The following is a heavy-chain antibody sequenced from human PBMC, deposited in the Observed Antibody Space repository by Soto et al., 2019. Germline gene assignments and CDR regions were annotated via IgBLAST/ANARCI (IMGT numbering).Heavy chain of an antibody. J-gene: IGHJ5*02. CDR2: IRSKANTYAT. D-gene: IGHD6-6*01. CDR1: GFTFSGSA. Sequence: VQLVESGGGLVQPGGSLKLSCAASGFTFSGSAIHWVRQASGKGLEWVGRIRSKANTYATANAASVKGRFTISRDDSKNTAYLQMNSLKTEDTAVYYCTRFSMDSSSGWFDPWGQGTLVTVSS. V-gene: IGHV3-73*02. CDR3: TRFSMDSSSGWFDP.